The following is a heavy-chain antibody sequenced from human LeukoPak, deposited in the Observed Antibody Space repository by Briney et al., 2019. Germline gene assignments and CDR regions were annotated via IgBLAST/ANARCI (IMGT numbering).Heavy chain of an antibody. D-gene: IGHD4-17*01. V-gene: IGHV3-69-1*01. CDR2: IGGDGIA. J-gene: IGHJ4*02. Sequence: PGGSLRLSCVASGFIFTDHPMNWVRQAPGKGLEWISYIGGDGIAFYADSVKGRFTASKDDARKSMYLQMNSLRAEDTAVYYCARDKYGDYVIDYWGQGTLVTVSS. CDR3: ARDKYGDYVIDY. CDR1: GFIFTDHP.